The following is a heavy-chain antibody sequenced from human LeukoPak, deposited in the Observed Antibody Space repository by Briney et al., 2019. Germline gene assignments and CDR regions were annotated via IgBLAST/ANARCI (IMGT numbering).Heavy chain of an antibody. CDR3: AKGLGGSSWYYYFDY. Sequence: GGSLRLSCAASGFTFDDYAMHWVRQAPGKGLEWVSGISWNSGSIGYADSVKGRFTISRDNAKNSLYLQMSSLRAEDTALYYCAKGLGGSSWYYYFDYWGQGTLVTVSS. CDR1: GFTFDDYA. CDR2: ISWNSGSI. J-gene: IGHJ4*02. D-gene: IGHD6-13*01. V-gene: IGHV3-9*01.